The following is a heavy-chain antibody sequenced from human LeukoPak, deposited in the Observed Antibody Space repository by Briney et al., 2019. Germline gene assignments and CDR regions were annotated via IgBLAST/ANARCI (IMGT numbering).Heavy chain of an antibody. Sequence: PSETLSLTCTVSGGSISSYYWSWIRQPPGKGLEWIGYIYYNGSTNYNPSLKSRVTISLDTSNIQFSLKLSSVTAADTAVYYCARDRGLLGDYRNFDSWGQGTLVTVSS. CDR3: ARDRGLLGDYRNFDS. J-gene: IGHJ4*02. CDR1: GGSISSYY. CDR2: IYYNGST. V-gene: IGHV4-59*01. D-gene: IGHD4-11*01.